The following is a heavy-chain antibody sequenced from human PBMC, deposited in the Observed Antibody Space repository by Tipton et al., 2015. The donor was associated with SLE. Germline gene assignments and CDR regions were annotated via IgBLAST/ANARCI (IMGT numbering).Heavy chain of an antibody. V-gene: IGHV3-30*02. CDR1: GFTFSSYG. Sequence: SLRLSCAASGFTFSSYGMHWVRQAPGKVLEWVAFIRYDGSNKYYADSVKGRFTISRDNSKNTLYLQMNSLRAEDTAVYYCAKDLTSAMVTSFDYWGQGTLVTVSS. D-gene: IGHD5-18*01. CDR2: IRYDGSNK. CDR3: AKDLTSAMVTSFDY. J-gene: IGHJ4*02.